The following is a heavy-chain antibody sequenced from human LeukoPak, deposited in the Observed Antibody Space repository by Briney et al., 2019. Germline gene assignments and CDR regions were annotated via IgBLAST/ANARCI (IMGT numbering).Heavy chain of an antibody. CDR1: GYSFTSYW. J-gene: IGHJ4*02. CDR2: IYPGDSDT. D-gene: IGHD6-13*01. V-gene: IGHV5-51*01. Sequence: GESLKISCKGSGYSFTSYWIGWVRQMSGKGLEWMGIIYPGDSDTRYSPSFQGQVTISADKSISTAYLQWSSLKASDTAMYYCARHTSAKQAAAGPDYWGQGTLVTVSS. CDR3: ARHTSAKQAAAGPDY.